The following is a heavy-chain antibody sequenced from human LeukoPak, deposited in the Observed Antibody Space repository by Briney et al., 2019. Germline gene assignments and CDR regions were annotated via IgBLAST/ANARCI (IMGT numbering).Heavy chain of an antibody. CDR2: IYTSGST. CDR1: GGSISSSSYY. J-gene: IGHJ4*02. D-gene: IGHD4-17*01. Sequence: SETLSLTCTVSGGSISSSSYYWSWIRQPAGKGLEWIGRIYTSGSTNYNRSLKSRVTISVDTSKNQFSLKLSSVTAADTAVYYCARSYGTNDYWGQGTLVTVSS. V-gene: IGHV4-61*02. CDR3: ARSYGTNDY.